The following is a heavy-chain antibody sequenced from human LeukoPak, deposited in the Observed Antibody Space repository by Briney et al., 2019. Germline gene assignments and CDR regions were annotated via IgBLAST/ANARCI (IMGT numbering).Heavy chain of an antibody. CDR2: ISGSGGST. CDR3: AKETYDFWSGYSFDY. D-gene: IGHD3-3*01. J-gene: IGHJ4*02. Sequence: PGGSLRLSCAASGFTFSSYSMNWVRQAPGKGLEWVSAISGSGGSTYYADSVKGRFTISRDNSKNTLYLQMNSLRAEDTAVYYCAKETYDFWSGYSFDYWGQGTLVTVSS. V-gene: IGHV3-23*01. CDR1: GFTFSSYS.